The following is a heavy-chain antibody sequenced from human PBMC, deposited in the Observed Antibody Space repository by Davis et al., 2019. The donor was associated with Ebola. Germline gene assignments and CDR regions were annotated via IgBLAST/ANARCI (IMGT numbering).Heavy chain of an antibody. CDR3: ARVIAVAYDAFDI. CDR1: GGSISSYY. D-gene: IGHD6-19*01. J-gene: IGHJ3*02. Sequence: GSLRLSCTVSGGSISSYYWGWIRQPPGKGLEWIGSIYHSGSTYYNPSLKSRVTISVDTSKNQFSLKLSSVTAADTAVYYCARVIAVAYDAFDIWGQGTMVTVSS. V-gene: IGHV4-38-2*02. CDR2: IYHSGST.